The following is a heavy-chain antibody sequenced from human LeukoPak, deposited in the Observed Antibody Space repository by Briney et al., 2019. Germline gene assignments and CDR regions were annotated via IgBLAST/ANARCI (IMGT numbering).Heavy chain of an antibody. CDR2: IYHSGST. D-gene: IGHD3-9*01. J-gene: IGHJ3*02. CDR3: ASLRYFDWLRWVDAFDI. V-gene: IGHV4-38-2*01. Sequence: SETLSLTCAVSGYSISSGYYWGWIRQPPGKGLEWIGSIYHSGSTNYNPSLKSRVTISVDTSKNQFSLKLSSVTAADTAVYYCASLRYFDWLRWVDAFDIWGQGTMVTVSS. CDR1: GYSISSGYY.